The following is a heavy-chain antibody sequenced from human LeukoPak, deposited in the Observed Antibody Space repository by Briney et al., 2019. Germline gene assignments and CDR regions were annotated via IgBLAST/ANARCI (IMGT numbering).Heavy chain of an antibody. CDR2: IYYGGRT. D-gene: IGHD6-19*01. Sequence: SETLSLTCSVSGGSISSHYRTWVRQPPGQALEFIGYIYYGGRTQYNPSLKSRVTMTMDTSKNQFSLRLNSVSAADTAVYYCAREVTVAGTFYFYMDVWGKGTTVTVSS. CDR3: AREVTVAGTFYFYMDV. CDR1: GGSISSHY. J-gene: IGHJ6*03. V-gene: IGHV4-59*11.